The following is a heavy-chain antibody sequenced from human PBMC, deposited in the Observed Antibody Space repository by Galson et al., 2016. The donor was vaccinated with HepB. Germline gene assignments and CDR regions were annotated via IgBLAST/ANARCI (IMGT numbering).Heavy chain of an antibody. D-gene: IGHD5-18*01. CDR2: IYWDDDK. J-gene: IGHJ3*02. V-gene: IGHV2-5*02. CDR3: AHYDTSMVVDAFDI. Sequence: PALVKPTQTLTLTCTFSGFSFSTSGVAVGWLRQPPGKALEWLALIYWDDDKRYSPSLKSRLTITTDTSKNQVVLTVANTDPVDTARYYCAHYDTSMVVDAFDIWGQGTMVTVSS. CDR1: GFSFSTSGVA.